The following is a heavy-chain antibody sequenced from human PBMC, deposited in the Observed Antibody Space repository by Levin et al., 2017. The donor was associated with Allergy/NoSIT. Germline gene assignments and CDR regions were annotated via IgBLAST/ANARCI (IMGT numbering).Heavy chain of an antibody. Sequence: PSQTLSLTCTVSGGSITGYSWSWIRQPAGKGLEWIAIIYSGGNHNYNPSLESRVTMSVDTSKNQFSLKLSSVTAADTAVYYCARDLATSPYNWFDPWGQGILVTVSS. V-gene: IGHV4-4*07. CDR3: ARDLATSPYNWFDP. CDR1: GGSITGYS. J-gene: IGHJ5*02. D-gene: IGHD1-26*01. CDR2: IYSGGNH.